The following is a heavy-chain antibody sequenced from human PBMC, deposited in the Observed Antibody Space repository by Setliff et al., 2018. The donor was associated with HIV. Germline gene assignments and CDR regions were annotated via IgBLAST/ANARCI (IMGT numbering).Heavy chain of an antibody. V-gene: IGHV3-23*01. CDR1: GFTFRNHA. CDR3: ARAVHSGWYYFDY. Sequence: GSLRLSCAASGFTFRNHAMNWVRQAPGKGLEWVSAVSGTGGETYYADSVKGRFTISRDNSKNTLYLQLNSLRAEDSAVYYCARAVHSGWYYFDYWGQGTLVTVS. CDR2: VSGTGGET. J-gene: IGHJ4*02. D-gene: IGHD6-19*01.